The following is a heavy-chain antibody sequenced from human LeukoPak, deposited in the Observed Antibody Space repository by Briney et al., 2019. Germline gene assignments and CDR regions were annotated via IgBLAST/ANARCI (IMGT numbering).Heavy chain of an antibody. J-gene: IGHJ3*02. V-gene: IGHV4-61*02. CDR3: ARVPPPYYYDSSGYSDAFDI. CDR2: IYTSGST. Sequence: PSETLSLTCTVSGYSISSGYYWSWIRQPAGKGLEWIGRIYTSGSTNYNPSLKSRVTKSGDTAKNKFSLKLSSVTAADTAVYYCARVPPPYYYDSSGYSDAFDIWGQGTMVTVSS. CDR1: GYSISSGYY. D-gene: IGHD3-22*01.